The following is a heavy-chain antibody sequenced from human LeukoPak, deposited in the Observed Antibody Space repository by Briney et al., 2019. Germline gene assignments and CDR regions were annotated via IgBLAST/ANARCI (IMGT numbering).Heavy chain of an antibody. CDR3: ARATDYYYMDV. Sequence: GASVKVSCKASGYTFTSYGISWVRQARGQGLEWMGWISAYNGNTNYAQKLQGRVTMTTDTSTSTAYMELSSLRSEDTAVYYCARATDYYYMDVWGKGTTVTISS. V-gene: IGHV1-18*01. CDR2: ISAYNGNT. J-gene: IGHJ6*03. CDR1: GYTFTSYG.